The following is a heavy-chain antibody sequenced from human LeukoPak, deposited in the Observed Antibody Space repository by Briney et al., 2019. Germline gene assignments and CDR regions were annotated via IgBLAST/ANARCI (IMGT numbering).Heavy chain of an antibody. V-gene: IGHV3-33*01. J-gene: IGHJ5*02. CDR2: IWYDGSEK. CDR3: ARGGDGGNWFDP. CDR1: GFTFSNYG. Sequence: PGRSLRLSCAASGFTFSNYGMHWVRQAPGKGLEWVAVIWYDGSEKYYAGSVKGRFTISRDDSKNTLYLQMNSLRVEDTAVYYCARGGDGGNWFDPWGQGTLVTVSS.